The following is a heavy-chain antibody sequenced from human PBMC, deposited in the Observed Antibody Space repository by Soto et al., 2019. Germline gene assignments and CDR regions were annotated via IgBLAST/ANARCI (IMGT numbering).Heavy chain of an antibody. CDR2: IWYDGSYK. Sequence: QVQLVESGGGVVQPGRSLRLSCATSGFTFSRYGMHWVRQAPGKGLEWVTLIWYDGSYKNYADSVKGRFTISRDNSKNALYLQMNSLRAEDTAVYSCARDLNDYGELGLDSWGQGTLVTVSS. D-gene: IGHD4-17*01. CDR3: ARDLNDYGELGLDS. J-gene: IGHJ5*01. V-gene: IGHV3-33*01. CDR1: GFTFSRYG.